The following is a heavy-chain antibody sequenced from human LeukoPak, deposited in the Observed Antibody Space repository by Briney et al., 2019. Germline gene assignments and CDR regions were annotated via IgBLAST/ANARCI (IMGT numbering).Heavy chain of an antibody. V-gene: IGHV1-8*01. CDR3: ARGPNSNWSGLDF. Sequence: ASVKVSCKASGYTFTSYDFNWLRQATGQGPEWMGWMNPNSGATGYAQKFQGRVTMTRSASIDTAYMELTNLRSEDTAVYYCARGPNSNWSGLDFWGQGTLLTVSS. D-gene: IGHD6-6*01. CDR2: MNPNSGAT. J-gene: IGHJ4*02. CDR1: GYTFTSYD.